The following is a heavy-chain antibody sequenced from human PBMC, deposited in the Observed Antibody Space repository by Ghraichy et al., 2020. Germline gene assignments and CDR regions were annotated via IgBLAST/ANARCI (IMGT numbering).Heavy chain of an antibody. CDR3: ARGGRYYDRSGYFED. J-gene: IGHJ4*02. D-gene: IGHD3-22*01. V-gene: IGHV4-59*02. CDR2: IYSSGTT. CDR1: NGSVTGYY. Sequence: SETLSLTCSVSNGSVTGYYWSWLRQPPGQGLEWIAYIYSSGTTYYTPSLQSRVTISIDTSTNQISLNVTSLTAAHTAVYYCARGGRYYDRSGYFEDWGQGTLVTVTS.